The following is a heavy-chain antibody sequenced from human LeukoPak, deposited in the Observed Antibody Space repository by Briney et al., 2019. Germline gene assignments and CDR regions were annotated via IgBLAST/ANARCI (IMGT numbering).Heavy chain of an antibody. D-gene: IGHD6-13*01. V-gene: IGHV3-48*04. J-gene: IGHJ4*02. Sequence: GGSLRLSCAASGFIFSSYSMNWVRQAPGKGLEWVSYISSSTKTIYYADSVKGRFTISRDNAKNSLYLQMNSLRAEDTALYYCAKATRRAAAGIIDYWGQGTLVTVSS. CDR2: ISSSTKTI. CDR3: AKATRRAAAGIIDY. CDR1: GFIFSSYS.